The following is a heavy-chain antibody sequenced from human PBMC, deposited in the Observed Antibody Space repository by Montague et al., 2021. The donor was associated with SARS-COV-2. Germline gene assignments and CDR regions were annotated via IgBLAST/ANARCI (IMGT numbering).Heavy chain of an antibody. CDR1: GFTFSSYE. D-gene: IGHD6-13*01. V-gene: IGHV3-48*03. J-gene: IGHJ4*02. Sequence: SLRLSCAASGFTFSSYEMNWVRQAPGKGLEWVSYISSSGSTIYYADSVKGRFTISRDNAKNSLYLQMNSLRAEDTAVYYCAAGLITAAGYWGQGTLVTVSS. CDR3: AAGLITAAGY. CDR2: ISSSGSTI.